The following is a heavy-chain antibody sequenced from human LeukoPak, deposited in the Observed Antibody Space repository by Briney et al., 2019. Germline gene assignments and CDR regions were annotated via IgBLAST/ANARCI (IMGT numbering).Heavy chain of an antibody. Sequence: SETLSLTCTVSGVSISSYYWSWIRQPPGKGLEWIGYIYYCGSTNYNPSLKSRVTISVDTSKNQFSLKLSSVTAADTAVYYCARAGRSGLIGRYDYWGQGTLVTVSS. J-gene: IGHJ4*02. D-gene: IGHD3-16*02. CDR3: ARAGRSGLIGRYDY. V-gene: IGHV4-59*01. CDR1: GVSISSYY. CDR2: IYYCGST.